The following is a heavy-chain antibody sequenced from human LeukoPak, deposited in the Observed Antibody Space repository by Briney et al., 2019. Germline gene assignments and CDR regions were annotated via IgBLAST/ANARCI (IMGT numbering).Heavy chain of an antibody. CDR3: ARAKSSGWHGYYYYYYYMDV. CDR1: GFTVSSNY. V-gene: IGHV3-53*01. J-gene: IGHJ6*03. D-gene: IGHD6-19*01. Sequence: GGSLRLSCAASGFTVSSNYMSWVRQAPGKGLEWVSIIYSGGSTFYADSVKGRFTISRDNAKNSLYLQMNSLRAEDTAVYYCARAKSSGWHGYYYYYYYMDVWGKGTTVTISS. CDR2: IYSGGST.